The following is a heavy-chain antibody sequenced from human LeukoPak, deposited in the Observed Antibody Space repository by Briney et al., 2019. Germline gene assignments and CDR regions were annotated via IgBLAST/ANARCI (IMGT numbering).Heavy chain of an antibody. V-gene: IGHV1-58*02. CDR1: GFTFTSSA. D-gene: IGHD3-10*01. CDR3: AAGRFCFGELPQDH. CDR2: IVVGSGNT. Sequence: ASVKVSCKASGFTFTSSAMQWVRQARGQRLEWIGWIVVGSGNTNYAQKFQERVTITRDMSTSTAYMELSSLRSEDTAVYYCAAGRFCFGELPQDHWGQGTLVTVSS. J-gene: IGHJ4*02.